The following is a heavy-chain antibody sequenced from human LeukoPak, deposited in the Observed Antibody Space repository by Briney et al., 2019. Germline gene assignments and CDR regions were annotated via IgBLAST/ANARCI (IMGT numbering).Heavy chain of an antibody. CDR3: ARQRWDSNSGDDY. CDR2: IQGGGSA. V-gene: IGHV4-59*08. D-gene: IGHD6-6*01. J-gene: IGHJ4*02. CDR1: GGSITPYY. Sequence: PSETLSLTCDVSGGSITPYYWNWIQQTPGKGLQWIGFIQGGGSAYYNPSLKSRLSILVDMSKNQVSLRLNSVTAADTAVYYCARQRWDSNSGDDYWGQGTLVTVSS.